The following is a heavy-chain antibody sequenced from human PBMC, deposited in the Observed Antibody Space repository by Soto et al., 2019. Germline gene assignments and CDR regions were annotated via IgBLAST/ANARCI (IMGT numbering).Heavy chain of an antibody. CDR2: VFYTGST. J-gene: IGHJ4*02. D-gene: IGHD6-19*01. V-gene: IGHV4-39*01. CDR1: GGSVSSGGYY. Sequence: QPQLQVSGRILVKTSETLSLTCTVSGGSVSSGGYYWGWFRQPPNKGLEWIGTVFYTGSTSYHPYLESRVAISMDTSTNKVFLRLDSVTAADTAVYFCARQGYTSTSSSHHWGQGTLVTVSS. CDR3: ARQGYTSTSSSHH.